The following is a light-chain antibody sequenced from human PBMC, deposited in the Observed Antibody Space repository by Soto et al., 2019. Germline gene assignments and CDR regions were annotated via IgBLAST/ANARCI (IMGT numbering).Light chain of an antibody. CDR1: QSVSNNY. V-gene: IGKV3-20*01. CDR2: GAS. Sequence: ESVFTECPGTLSLSPGERASLSCRASQSVSNNYLAWYQQKPGQAPRLLIYGASNRATGIPDRFSGSGSGTDFTLTISRLEPEDFAVYYCQQYGSSGTFGQGTKVDIK. CDR3: QQYGSSGT. J-gene: IGKJ1*01.